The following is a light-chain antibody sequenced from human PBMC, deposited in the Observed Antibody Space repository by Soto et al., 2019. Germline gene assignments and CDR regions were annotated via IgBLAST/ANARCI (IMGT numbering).Light chain of an antibody. CDR2: AAS. V-gene: IGKV1-5*01. CDR1: QSISSS. J-gene: IGKJ1*01. Sequence: SEMTQSASTLSASVGDRVTITFRASQSISSSLAWYQYKPGKAPKLLIFAASTLVRGVPSRFSGRGSGTEFTLTISSLQADDYATFYCQQYHTDWTFGQGTKVDI. CDR3: QQYHTDWT.